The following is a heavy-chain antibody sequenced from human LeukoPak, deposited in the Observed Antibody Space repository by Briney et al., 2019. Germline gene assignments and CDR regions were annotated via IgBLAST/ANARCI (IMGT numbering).Heavy chain of an antibody. CDR1: GYTFTSYY. V-gene: IGHV1-46*01. CDR3: ARDRNWKMAPGYAFDI. Sequence: ASVKVSCKASGYTFTSYYTHWVRQAPGQGLEWMGIINPSGGSTNYAQKFQGRVTMTRDTSTSTVYMELSSLRSGDTAIYYCARDRNWKMAPGYAFDIWGQGTMVTVSS. J-gene: IGHJ3*02. D-gene: IGHD1-1*01. CDR2: INPSGGST.